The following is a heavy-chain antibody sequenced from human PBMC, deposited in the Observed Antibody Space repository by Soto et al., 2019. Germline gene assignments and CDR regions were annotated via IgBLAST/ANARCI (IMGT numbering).Heavy chain of an antibody. J-gene: IGHJ4*02. CDR3: AKDVLRFLECFLDY. CDR1: GFTFSSYG. CDR2: ISYDGSNK. Sequence: GGDLRLSCAASGFTFSSYGMHWVRQAPGKGLEWVAVISYDGSNKYYADSVKGRFTISRDNSKNTLYLQMNSLRAEDTAVYYCAKDVLRFLECFLDYWGQGTLVTVSS. V-gene: IGHV3-30*18. D-gene: IGHD3-3*01.